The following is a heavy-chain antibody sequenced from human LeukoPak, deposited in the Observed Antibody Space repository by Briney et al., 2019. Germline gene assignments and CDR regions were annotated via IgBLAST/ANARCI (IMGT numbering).Heavy chain of an antibody. D-gene: IGHD3-10*01. Sequence: GRSLRLSCAASGFTFSSYSMSWVRQAPGKGLEWVSGISGSGGATYYADSVKGRFTISRDDPHNTLYLQMNSLRAEDTAVYFCARGGVDYYGSGTYYLMYYFDYWGQGALVTVSS. CDR1: GFTFSSYS. V-gene: IGHV3-23*01. J-gene: IGHJ4*02. CDR3: ARGGVDYYGSGTYYLMYYFDY. CDR2: ISGSGGAT.